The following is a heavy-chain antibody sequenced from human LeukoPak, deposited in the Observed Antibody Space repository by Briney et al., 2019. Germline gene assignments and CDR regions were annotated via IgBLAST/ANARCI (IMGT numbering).Heavy chain of an antibody. Sequence: GASVKVSCKASGYAFTGYYMHWVGQAAGQGLEWMGWINPNSGDTNYTHKFQGRVTMTRDTSFSTAYMELSRLRSDDTALYYCARGLTDWGTYQVPDFWGQETLVTVSS. V-gene: IGHV1-2*07. J-gene: IGHJ4*02. CDR1: GYAFTGYY. D-gene: IGHD3-16*02. CDR2: INPNSGDT. CDR3: ARGLTDWGTYQVPDF.